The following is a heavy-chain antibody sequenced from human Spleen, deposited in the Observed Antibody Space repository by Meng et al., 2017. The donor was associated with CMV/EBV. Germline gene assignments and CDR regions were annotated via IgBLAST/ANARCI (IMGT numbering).Heavy chain of an antibody. CDR3: EGDIVVVPAAIGGYYGMDV. CDR2: IYYSGST. CDR1: GGSISSSSYY. J-gene: IGHJ6*02. Sequence: SETLSLTCTVSGGSISSSSYYWGWIRQPPGKGLEWIGSIYYSGSTYYNPSLKSRVTISVDTSKNQFSLKLSSVTAADTAVYYCEGDIVVVPAAIGGYYGMDVWGQGTTVTVSS. D-gene: IGHD2-2*02. V-gene: IGHV4-39*07.